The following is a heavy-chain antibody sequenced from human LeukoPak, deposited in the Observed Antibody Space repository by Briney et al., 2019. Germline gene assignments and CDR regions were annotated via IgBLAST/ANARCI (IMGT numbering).Heavy chain of an antibody. CDR2: IYYSGST. J-gene: IGHJ3*02. Sequence: SETLSLTCTVSGGSISSSSYYWGWIRQPPGKGLEWIGSIYYSGSTYYNPSLKSRVTISVDTSKNQFSLKLSSVTAADTAVYYCARDGSSGSDAFDIWGQGTMVTVSS. CDR1: GGSISSSSYY. V-gene: IGHV4-39*07. CDR3: ARDGSSGSDAFDI. D-gene: IGHD6-19*01.